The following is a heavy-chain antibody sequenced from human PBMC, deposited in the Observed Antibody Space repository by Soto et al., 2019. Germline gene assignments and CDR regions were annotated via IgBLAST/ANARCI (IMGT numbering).Heavy chain of an antibody. CDR2: ISAYNGNT. D-gene: IGHD3-3*01. J-gene: IGHJ6*02. Sequence: ASVKVSCKASGYTFTSYGISWVRQAPGQGLEWMGWISAYNGNTNYAQKLQGRVTMTTDTSTSTAYMELRSLRSDDTAVYYCASGGGYDFWSGYYNYYGMGFWGQGSSVTVSS. CDR3: ASGGGYDFWSGYYNYYGMGF. V-gene: IGHV1-18*04. CDR1: GYTFTSYG.